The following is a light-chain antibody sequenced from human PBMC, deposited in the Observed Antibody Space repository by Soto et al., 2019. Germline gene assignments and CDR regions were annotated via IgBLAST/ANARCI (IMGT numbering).Light chain of an antibody. CDR1: QSVLYTSNNKTY. CDR3: QQSYITPVT. V-gene: IGKV4-1*01. Sequence: DIVMTQSPDSLTVSLGERATINCKSSQSVLYTSNNKTYLAWYQQKPGKAPKLLIYAASSLESGVPSRFSGSGSGTGFTLTISSLHPEDFATYHCQQSYITPVTFGQGTRLEIK. CDR2: AAS. J-gene: IGKJ5*01.